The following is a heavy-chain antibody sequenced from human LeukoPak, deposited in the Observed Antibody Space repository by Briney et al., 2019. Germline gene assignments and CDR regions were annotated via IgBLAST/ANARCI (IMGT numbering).Heavy chain of an antibody. CDR1: GGSFSGYY. D-gene: IGHD3-3*01. J-gene: IGHJ6*03. V-gene: IGHV4-34*01. CDR2: INHSGST. CDR3: ARTTYDFWSHYYYYYMDV. Sequence: SETLSLTCAVYGGSFSGYYWSWIRQPPGKGLEWIGEINHSGSTNYNPSLKSRVTISVDTSKNQFSLKLSSVTAADTAVYYCARTTYDFWSHYYYYYMDVWGKGTTVTVSS.